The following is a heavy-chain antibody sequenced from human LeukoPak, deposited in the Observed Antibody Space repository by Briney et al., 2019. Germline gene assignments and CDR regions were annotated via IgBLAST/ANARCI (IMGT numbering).Heavy chain of an antibody. CDR3: ARSWSLYCSSTSCLRDYYYGMDV. D-gene: IGHD2-2*01. J-gene: IGHJ6*02. V-gene: IGHV4-34*01. CDR2: VNHSGST. CDR1: GGSFSGYY. Sequence: SETLSLTCAVYGGSFSGYYWSWIRQPPGKGLEWIGEVNHSGSTTYNPSLKSRVTMSVDTSKNQFSLKLSSVTAADTAVYYCARSWSLYCSSTSCLRDYYYGMDVWGQGTTVTVSS.